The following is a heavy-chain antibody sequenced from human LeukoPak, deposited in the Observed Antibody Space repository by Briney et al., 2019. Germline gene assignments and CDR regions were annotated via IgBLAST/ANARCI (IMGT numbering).Heavy chain of an antibody. CDR3: ARVRGYYYDSSGYIDY. Sequence: SETLSLTCTVSGGSISSSNYHWGWIRQPPGKGLECIGNIYYRGSTYYNPSLRSRVTISVDTSKNQFSLKLSSVTAADTAVYYCARVRGYYYDSSGYIDYWGQGTLVTVSS. D-gene: IGHD3-22*01. J-gene: IGHJ4*02. CDR2: IYYRGST. CDR1: GGSISSSNYH. V-gene: IGHV4-39*01.